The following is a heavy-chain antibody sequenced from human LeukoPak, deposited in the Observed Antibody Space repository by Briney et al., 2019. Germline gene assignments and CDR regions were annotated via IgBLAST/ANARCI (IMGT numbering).Heavy chain of an antibody. V-gene: IGHV3-30-3*01. J-gene: IGHJ4*02. CDR3: ARDGGIVLMVYAIRESYFDY. CDR2: VSYDGSNK. Sequence: GGSLRLSCAASGFTFSSYAMHWVRQAPGKGLEWVAVVSYDGSNKYYADSVKGRFTISRDNSKNTLYLQMNSLRAEDTAVYYCARDGGIVLMVYAIRESYFDYWGQGILVTVSS. D-gene: IGHD2-8*01. CDR1: GFTFSSYA.